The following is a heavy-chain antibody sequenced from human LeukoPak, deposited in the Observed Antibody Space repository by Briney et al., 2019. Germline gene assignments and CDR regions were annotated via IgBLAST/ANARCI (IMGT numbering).Heavy chain of an antibody. CDR3: ARDLLWFGDFLY. D-gene: IGHD3-10*01. CDR2: ISSSSSYI. V-gene: IGHV3-21*01. CDR1: GFTFSSYS. J-gene: IGHJ4*02. Sequence: GGSLRLSCAASGFTFSSYSMNWVRQAPGKGLEWVSSISSSSSYIYYADSVKGRFTISRDNAKNSLYLQMNSLRAEDTAVYYCARDLLWFGDFLYWGQGTLVTVSS.